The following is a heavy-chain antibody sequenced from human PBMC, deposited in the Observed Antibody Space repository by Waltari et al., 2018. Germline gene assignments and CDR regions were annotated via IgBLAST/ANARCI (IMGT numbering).Heavy chain of an antibody. V-gene: IGHV3-43*01. CDR2: ISWDGGST. D-gene: IGHD6-6*01. Sequence: EVQLVESGGVVVQPGGSLRLSCAASGFTFDDYTMHWVRQAPGKGLEWVSLISWDGGSTYYADSVKGRFTISRDNSKNSLYLQMNSLRTEDTALYYCAKDIFSSSSGDYYYGMDVWGQGTTVTVSS. CDR1: GFTFDDYT. CDR3: AKDIFSSSSGDYYYGMDV. J-gene: IGHJ6*02.